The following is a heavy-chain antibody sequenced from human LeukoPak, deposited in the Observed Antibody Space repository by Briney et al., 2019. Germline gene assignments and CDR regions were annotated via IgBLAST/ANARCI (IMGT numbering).Heavy chain of an antibody. V-gene: IGHV3-23*01. D-gene: IGHD1-26*01. Sequence: PGGSLRLSCAASGFTFSSYAMSWVRQAPGKGLEWVSAISGSGGSTYYADSVKGRFTISRDNSKNTLYLQMNSLRAEDAAVYYCAKDWRSSTKVDPWGQGTLVTVSS. CDR1: GFTFSSYA. CDR3: AKDWRSSTKVDP. J-gene: IGHJ5*02. CDR2: ISGSGGST.